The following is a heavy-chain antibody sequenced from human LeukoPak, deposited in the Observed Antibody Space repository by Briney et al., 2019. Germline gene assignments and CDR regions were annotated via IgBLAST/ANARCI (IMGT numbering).Heavy chain of an antibody. J-gene: IGHJ6*03. D-gene: IGHD3-3*01. CDR3: ARDKDFDYMDV. CDR1: GYTFTDNY. Sequence: ASVKVSCKASGYTFTDNYVHWVRQAPGQGLEYMGWISPNSGGAKYAQNFQGRVTMTRDTSISTVYMELSRLHSDDTAVYYCARDKDFDYMDVWGKGTTVTVSS. V-gene: IGHV1-2*02. CDR2: ISPNSGGA.